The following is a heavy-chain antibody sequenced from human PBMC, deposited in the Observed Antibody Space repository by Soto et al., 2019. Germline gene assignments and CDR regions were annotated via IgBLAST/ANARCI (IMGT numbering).Heavy chain of an antibody. V-gene: IGHV1-24*01. CDR1: GYSLAELS. Sequence: GASGKVSCKVSGYSLAELSMHWVRQAPGKGIERMGGVDPEDGETIYAQKFQGRVTMTEDTSTDTAYMELSSLRSDSTSVYYLATSVLLSPFDYWGQGTLVTVSS. J-gene: IGHJ4*02. CDR2: VDPEDGET. CDR3: ATSVLLSPFDY. D-gene: IGHD2-15*01.